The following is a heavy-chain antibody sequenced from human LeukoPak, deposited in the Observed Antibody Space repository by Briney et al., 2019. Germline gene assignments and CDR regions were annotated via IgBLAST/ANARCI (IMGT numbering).Heavy chain of an antibody. Sequence: SETLSLTCTVSGGSISSYYWSWIRQPAGKGLEWIGRIYTSGSTNYNPSLKSRVTISLDTSKNQFSLKLSSVTAADTAVYYCANSIDFDYGDYYFDYWGQGALVTISS. CDR3: ANSIDFDYGDYYFDY. CDR2: IYTSGST. CDR1: GGSISSYY. D-gene: IGHD4-17*01. J-gene: IGHJ4*02. V-gene: IGHV4-4*07.